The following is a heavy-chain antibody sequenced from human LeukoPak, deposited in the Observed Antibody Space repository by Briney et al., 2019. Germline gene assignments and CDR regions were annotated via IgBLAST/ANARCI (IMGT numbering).Heavy chain of an antibody. CDR2: INHSGST. CDR1: GGSFSGYY. J-gene: IGHJ6*03. Sequence: SETLSLTCAAYGGSFSGYYWSWIRQPPGKGLEWIGEINHSGSTNYNPSLKSRVTMSVDTSKNQFSLKLSSVTAADTAVYYCARGHSSSWYYYYYYMDVWGKGTTVTVSS. CDR3: ARGHSSSWYYYYYYMDV. D-gene: IGHD6-13*01. V-gene: IGHV4-34*01.